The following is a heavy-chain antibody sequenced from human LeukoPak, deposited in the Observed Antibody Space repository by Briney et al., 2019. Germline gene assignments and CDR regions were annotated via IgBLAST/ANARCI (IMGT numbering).Heavy chain of an antibody. Sequence: PGRSLRLSCAASGFTFRNFGMHWVRKAPGKGLEWVAVIWYDGSEKYYADSVKGRFIISRDNSKNMLYLQTNSLRAEETAVYYCVRDRNALQFLDFWGQGTVVTVSS. CDR2: IWYDGSEK. V-gene: IGHV3-33*01. CDR1: GFTFRNFG. J-gene: IGHJ4*02. D-gene: IGHD3-3*01. CDR3: VRDRNALQFLDF.